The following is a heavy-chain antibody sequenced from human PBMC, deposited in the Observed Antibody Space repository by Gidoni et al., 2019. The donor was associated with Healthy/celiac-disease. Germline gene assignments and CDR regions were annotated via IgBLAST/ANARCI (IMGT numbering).Heavy chain of an antibody. Sequence: QVQLQESGPGLVKPSQTLSLTCTFSGGSISSVGYYWSWLRQHPGNGLEWIGYIYYSGSTYYNPSLKSRVTISVDTSKTQFSLKLSSVTAADTAVYYCARVGTTVVTGAFDIWGQGTMVTVSS. CDR2: IYYSGST. D-gene: IGHD4-17*01. J-gene: IGHJ3*02. V-gene: IGHV4-31*03. CDR3: ARVGTTVVTGAFDI. CDR1: GGSISSVGYY.